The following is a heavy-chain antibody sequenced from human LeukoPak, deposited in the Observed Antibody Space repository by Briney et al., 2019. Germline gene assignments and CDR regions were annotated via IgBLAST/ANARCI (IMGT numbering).Heavy chain of an antibody. Sequence: GGSLRLSCAASGFTFSSYSMNWVRQAPGKGLEWVSSISSSSSYIYYADSVKGRFTISRDNAKNSLYLQMNSLRAEDTAVYYCARDSFYDSSGYYLFDPWGQGTLVTVSS. CDR1: GFTFSSYS. D-gene: IGHD3-22*01. V-gene: IGHV3-21*01. CDR3: ARDSFYDSSGYYLFDP. J-gene: IGHJ5*02. CDR2: ISSSSSYI.